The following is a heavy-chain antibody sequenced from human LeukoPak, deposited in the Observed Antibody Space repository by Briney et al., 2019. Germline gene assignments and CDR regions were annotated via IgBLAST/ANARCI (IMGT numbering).Heavy chain of an antibody. CDR3: ARGEGNFGNPRLAY. Sequence: PSETLSLTCTVSGGSISSGSYYWSWIRQPAGKGLEWIGRIYTSGSTNYNPSLKSRVTISVDTSKNQFSLKLSSVTAADTAVYYCARGEGNFGNPRLAYWGQGTLVTVSS. J-gene: IGHJ4*02. D-gene: IGHD1-7*01. CDR2: IYTSGST. CDR1: GGSISSGSYY. V-gene: IGHV4-61*02.